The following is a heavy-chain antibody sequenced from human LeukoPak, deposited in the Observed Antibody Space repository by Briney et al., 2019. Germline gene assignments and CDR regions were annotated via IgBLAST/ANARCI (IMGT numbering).Heavy chain of an antibody. D-gene: IGHD6-13*01. CDR3: AKDITSTSYSSSWYFDY. J-gene: IGHJ4*02. CDR2: ISGDGGST. Sequence: PGGSLRLSCAASGFTFDDYAMHWVRQAPGKGLEWVSLISGDGGSTYYVDSVKGRFTISRDNSKNSLYLQMNSLRTEDTALYYCAKDITSTSYSSSWYFDYWGQGTLVTVSS. CDR1: GFTFDDYA. V-gene: IGHV3-43*02.